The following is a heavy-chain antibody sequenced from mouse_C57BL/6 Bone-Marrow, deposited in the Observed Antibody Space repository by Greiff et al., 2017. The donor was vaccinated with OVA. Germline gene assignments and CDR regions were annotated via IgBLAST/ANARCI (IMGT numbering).Heavy chain of an antibody. CDR3: ARLYGNPSYWYFDV. D-gene: IGHD2-1*01. V-gene: IGHV1-26*01. CDR1: GYTFTDYY. J-gene: IGHJ1*03. CDR2: INPNNGGT. Sequence: VQLQQSGPELVKPGASVKISCKASGYTFTDYYMNWVKQSHGKSLEWIGDINPNNGGTSYNQKFKGKATLTVDKSSSTAYMELRSLTSEDSAVYYCARLYGNPSYWYFDVWGTGTTVTVSS.